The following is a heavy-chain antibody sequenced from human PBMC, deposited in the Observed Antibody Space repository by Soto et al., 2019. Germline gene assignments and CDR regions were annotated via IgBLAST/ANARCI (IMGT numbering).Heavy chain of an antibody. V-gene: IGHV3-23*01. CDR3: ARASIAARPHDAFDI. D-gene: IGHD6-6*01. J-gene: IGHJ3*02. CDR2: ISDNGGTT. Sequence: GGSLRLSCAASEFTFSNYAMSWVRQAPGKGLEWVSSISDNGGTTYYADSVKGRFTISRDNAKNSLYLQMNSLRAEDTAVYYCARASIAARPHDAFDIWGQGTMVTVSS. CDR1: EFTFSNYA.